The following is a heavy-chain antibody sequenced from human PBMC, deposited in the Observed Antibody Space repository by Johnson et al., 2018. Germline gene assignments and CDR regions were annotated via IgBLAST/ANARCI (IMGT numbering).Heavy chain of an antibody. Sequence: QVELQESGPGLVKPSETLSLTCTVSGGSISSYYWSWIRQPPGKGLEWIGYIYYSWSTTYNPSLQSRVTISVDTAKNQFSLTLSSVPAADTAVYYCARWGGSSPSYYYYYYMDGWGKGTTVTVSS. D-gene: IGHD6-6*01. CDR2: IYYSWST. V-gene: IGHV4-59*01. J-gene: IGHJ6*03. CDR3: ARWGGSSPSYYYYYYMDG. CDR1: GGSISSYY.